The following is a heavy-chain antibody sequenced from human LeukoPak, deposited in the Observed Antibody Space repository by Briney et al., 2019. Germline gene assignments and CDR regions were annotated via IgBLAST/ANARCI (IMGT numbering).Heavy chain of an antibody. CDR1: GFTFSAYF. V-gene: IGHV3-30-3*01. J-gene: IGHJ3*02. CDR3: ARERQDTVLHSGAFDI. D-gene: IGHD2-21*01. CDR2: IASDGTHT. Sequence: GRSLRLSCAASGFTFSAYFMHWVRQAPGKGLEWVADIASDGTHTFYAESVKGRFTISRDNSKNTLYLQMNSLRAEDTAVYFCARERQDTVLHSGAFDIWGQGTMVTVFS.